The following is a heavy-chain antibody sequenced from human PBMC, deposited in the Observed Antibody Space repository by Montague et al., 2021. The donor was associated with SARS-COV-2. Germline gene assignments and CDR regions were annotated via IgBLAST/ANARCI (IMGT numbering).Heavy chain of an antibody. V-gene: IGHV4-59*01. D-gene: IGHD3-10*01. CDR3: VRAVRRDPDTPHLDYYKGMDR. J-gene: IGHJ6*02. Sequence: SETLSLTCTVSGDSISTSYWAWIRQPPGKGLEWIGYVYYSVRSSYNSSLKSRVTISVETSKNRVSLNLRSVTAADTAVYFGVRAVRRDPDTPHLDYYKGMDRWGQGTTVSVSS. CDR2: VYYSVRS. CDR1: GDSISTSY.